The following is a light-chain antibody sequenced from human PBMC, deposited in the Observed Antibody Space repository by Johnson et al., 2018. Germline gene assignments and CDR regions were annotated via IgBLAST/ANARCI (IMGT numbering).Light chain of an antibody. CDR2: ENN. CDR3: GTWASSLSAGNV. V-gene: IGLV1-51*02. J-gene: IGLJ1*01. Sequence: QSVLTQPPSVSAAPGQKVTISCSGSSSNIGNNYVSWYQQLPGTAPKLLIYENNKRPSGIPDRFSGSKSGTSATLGITGLQTGDEADYYCGTWASSLSAGNVFGTGTKVPVL. CDR1: SSNIGNNY.